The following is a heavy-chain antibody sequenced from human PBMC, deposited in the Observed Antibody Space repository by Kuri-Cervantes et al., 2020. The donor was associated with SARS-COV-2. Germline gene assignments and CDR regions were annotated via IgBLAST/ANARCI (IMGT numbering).Heavy chain of an antibody. D-gene: IGHD3-3*01. V-gene: IGHV3-48*02. Sequence: GGSLRLSCAASGFTFSSYRMNWVRQAPGKGLEWVSYISSSGSPIYYADSVKGRFTISRDNAKKSLYLQMNSLRDEDTAVYYCARDLLNVWSGYYYYYGMDVWGQGTTVTISS. CDR1: GFTFSSYR. CDR3: ARDLLNVWSGYYYYYGMDV. J-gene: IGHJ6*02. CDR2: ISSSGSPI.